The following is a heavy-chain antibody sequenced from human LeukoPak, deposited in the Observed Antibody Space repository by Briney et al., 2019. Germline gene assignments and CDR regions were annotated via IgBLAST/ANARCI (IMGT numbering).Heavy chain of an antibody. CDR3: ARAADGSSGRFDY. Sequence: GGSLRLSCAASGFTVSSNYMSWVRQAPGKGLEWVLVIYSGGSTYYADSVKGRFTISRHNSQNTLYLQMNSLKSEDTAVYYCARAADGSSGRFDYWGQGTLVTVSS. V-gene: IGHV3-53*04. J-gene: IGHJ4*02. CDR2: IYSGGST. D-gene: IGHD6-19*01. CDR1: GFTVSSNY.